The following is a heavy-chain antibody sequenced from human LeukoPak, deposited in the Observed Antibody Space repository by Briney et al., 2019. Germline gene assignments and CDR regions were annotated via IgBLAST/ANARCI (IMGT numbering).Heavy chain of an antibody. CDR2: INPSGGRT. Sequence: ASVKVSCKASGYTFTSYYMHWVRQAPGQGLEWVGIINPSGGRTTYAQKFQGRVTMTTDTSTSTAYMELRSLRSDDTAVYYCARGDILTGYYKYNWFDPWGQGTLVTVSP. CDR1: GYTFTSYY. CDR3: ARGDILTGYYKYNWFDP. V-gene: IGHV1-46*01. D-gene: IGHD3-9*01. J-gene: IGHJ5*02.